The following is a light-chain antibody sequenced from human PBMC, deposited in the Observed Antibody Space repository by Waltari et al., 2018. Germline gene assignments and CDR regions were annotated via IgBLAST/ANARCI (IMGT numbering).Light chain of an antibody. J-gene: IGLJ3*02. CDR3: NSFTSSSTWV. CDR1: SNDVGGYNY. Sequence: QSALTQPASVSGSPGQSITISCTGTSNDVGGYNYVSWYQQHPGKAPKLMIFDVNDRPSGVSNRLSGSKSGNTASLTISGLQAEDEADYYCNSFTSSSTWVFGGGTKLTVL. V-gene: IGLV2-14*01. CDR2: DVN.